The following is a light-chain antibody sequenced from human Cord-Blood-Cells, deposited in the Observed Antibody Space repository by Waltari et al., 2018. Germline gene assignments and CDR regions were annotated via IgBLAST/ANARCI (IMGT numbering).Light chain of an antibody. J-gene: IGKJ2*03. Sequence: ILMTQSPDSLALSLGERSTINCKSSQTVLYSSNNKNYLAWYQQKPGQPPKLLIYCASTRESGVPDRFSGSGSGTDFTLTISSLEAEDVAVYYCQQYYSIPYSFGQGTKLEIK. CDR3: QQYYSIPYS. V-gene: IGKV4-1*01. CDR2: CAS. CDR1: QTVLYSSNNKNY.